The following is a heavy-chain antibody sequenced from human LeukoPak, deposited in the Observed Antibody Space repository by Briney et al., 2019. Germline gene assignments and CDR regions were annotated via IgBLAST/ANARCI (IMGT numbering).Heavy chain of an antibody. Sequence: PSQTLSLTYTVSGVSISSGGYYCSWIRQHPGKGLEWLGYICDSGSTHYNPSLKSRVRIPVDTSNNQFSLKLSSVTAADTAVYYCARGPYYYDSKTFDYWGQGTLVTVSS. CDR1: GVSISSGGYY. J-gene: IGHJ4*02. D-gene: IGHD3-22*01. CDR3: ARGPYYYDSKTFDY. V-gene: IGHV4-31*03. CDR2: ICDSGST.